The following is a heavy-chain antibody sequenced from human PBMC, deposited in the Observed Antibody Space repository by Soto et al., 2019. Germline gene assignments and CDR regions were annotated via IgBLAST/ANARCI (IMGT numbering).Heavy chain of an antibody. D-gene: IGHD3-22*01. CDR2: VYYSGTT. V-gene: IGHV4-59*01. Sequence: SETLSLTCTVSGGSFSSFYWGWIRQPPGKGLEWIGYVYYSGTTNYNPSLKGRVSISVDTSKNQFSLKLTSVTAADTAVYYCATYDSGGKFDFWGQGTLVTVSS. CDR1: GGSFSSFY. J-gene: IGHJ4*02. CDR3: ATYDSGGKFDF.